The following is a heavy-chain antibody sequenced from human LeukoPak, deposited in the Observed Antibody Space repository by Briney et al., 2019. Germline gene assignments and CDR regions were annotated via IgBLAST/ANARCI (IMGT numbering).Heavy chain of an antibody. Sequence: SETLSLTCTVSGGSISSYYWSWIRQPPGKGLEWIGYIYYSGSTNYNPSLKSRVTISVDTSKNQFSLKLSSVTAADTAVYYCASRGSGYRYFQHWGQGTLSPSPQ. CDR3: ASRGSGYRYFQH. D-gene: IGHD5-12*01. V-gene: IGHV4-59*01. J-gene: IGHJ1*01. CDR1: GGSISSYY. CDR2: IYYSGST.